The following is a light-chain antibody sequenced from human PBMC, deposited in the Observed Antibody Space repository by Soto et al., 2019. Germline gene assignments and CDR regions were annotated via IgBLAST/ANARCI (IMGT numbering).Light chain of an antibody. V-gene: IGLV1-40*01. CDR2: DST. CDR3: QSYDTSLSGFFV. J-gene: IGLJ1*01. CDR1: SSNIGADFD. Sequence: QSVLTQPPSVSGAPGQRVTISCTGSSSNIGADFDVHWYQQVPGKAPRLLIFDSTNRPSGVPDRFSGSKSGTSASLGITGLQAEDEADYYCQSYDTSLSGFFVFGTGTKLTVL.